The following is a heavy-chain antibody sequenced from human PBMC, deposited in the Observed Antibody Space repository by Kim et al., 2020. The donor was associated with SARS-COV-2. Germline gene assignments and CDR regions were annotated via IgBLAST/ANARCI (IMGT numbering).Heavy chain of an antibody. CDR1: GFTFSGSA. CDR3: TRGTAYYGSGSYYNVSLVRYGMDV. V-gene: IGHV3-73*01. Sequence: GGSLRLSCAASGFTFSGSAMHWVRQASGKGLEWVGRIRSKANSYATAYAASVKGRFTISRDDSKNTAYLQMNSLKTEDTAVYYWTRGTAYYGSGSYYNVSLVRYGMDVWSQGTTVTVSS. D-gene: IGHD3-10*01. CDR2: IRSKANSYAT. J-gene: IGHJ6*02.